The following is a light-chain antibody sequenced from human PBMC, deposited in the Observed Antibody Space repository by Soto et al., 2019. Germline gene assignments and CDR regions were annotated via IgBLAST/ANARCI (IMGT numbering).Light chain of an antibody. CDR2: KTS. CDR1: QSIGVW. V-gene: IGKV1-5*03. Sequence: DIQLTQSPSTLSASVGDRVTITCRASQSIGVWLTWYQQKPGKAPNFLIYKTSTLESGVPSRFSGSGSGTEFTLTISSLQPDDFATYHCQYYDNYSWTFSQGTKVEIK. CDR3: QYYDNYSWT. J-gene: IGKJ1*01.